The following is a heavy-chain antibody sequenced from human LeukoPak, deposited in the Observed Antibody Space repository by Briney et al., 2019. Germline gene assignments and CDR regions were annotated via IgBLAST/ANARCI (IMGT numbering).Heavy chain of an antibody. CDR2: INPNSGGT. D-gene: IGHD1-26*01. V-gene: IGHV1-2*02. Sequence: ASVKVSCKASGYTFTSYGISWVRQAPGQGLEWMGWINPNSGGTNYAQKFQGRVTMTRDTSISTAYMELSRLRSDDTAVYYCARAGSTTGSREYYYYGTDVWGQGTTVTVSS. CDR1: GYTFTSYG. CDR3: ARAGSTTGSREYYYYGTDV. J-gene: IGHJ6*02.